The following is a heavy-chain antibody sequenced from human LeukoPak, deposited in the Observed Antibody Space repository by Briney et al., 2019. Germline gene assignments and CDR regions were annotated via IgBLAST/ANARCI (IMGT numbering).Heavy chain of an antibody. V-gene: IGHV1-3*01. CDR1: GYTFTSYA. Sequence: ASVKVSCKASGYTFTSYAMHWVRQAPGQRLERMGWINAGNGNTKYSQKFQGRVTITRDTSASTAYMELSSLRSDDTAVYYCARKPLSPYGMDVWGQGTTVTVSS. J-gene: IGHJ6*02. CDR2: INAGNGNT. CDR3: ARKPLSPYGMDV.